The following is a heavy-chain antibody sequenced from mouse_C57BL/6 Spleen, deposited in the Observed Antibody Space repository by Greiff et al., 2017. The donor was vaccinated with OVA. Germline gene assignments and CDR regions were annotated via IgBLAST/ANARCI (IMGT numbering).Heavy chain of an antibody. CDR2: IYPGDGDT. J-gene: IGHJ3*01. CDR1: GYAFSSYW. Sequence: QVQLQQSGAELVKPGASVKISCQASGYAFSSYWMNWVQQRPGKGLEWIGQIYPGDGDTNYNGKIKGKATLTADKSSSTTYMQLSSLTSEDSAVYLYASYGDDACFAYWGQGTLVTVSA. V-gene: IGHV1-80*01. CDR3: ASYGDDACFAY. D-gene: IGHD2-2*01.